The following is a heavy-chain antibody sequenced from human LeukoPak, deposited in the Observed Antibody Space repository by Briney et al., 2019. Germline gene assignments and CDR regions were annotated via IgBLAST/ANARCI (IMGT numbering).Heavy chain of an antibody. V-gene: IGHV4-34*01. CDR1: GGSFSGYY. Sequence: SETLSLTCAVYGGSFSGYYWSWIRQPPGKGLEWIGEINHSGSTNYNPSLKSRFTISVDTSKNHFSLKLSSATAADTAVYYCARQNYGAAPLRYWGQGTLVTVSS. D-gene: IGHD4/OR15-4a*01. CDR2: INHSGST. CDR3: ARQNYGAAPLRY. J-gene: IGHJ4*02.